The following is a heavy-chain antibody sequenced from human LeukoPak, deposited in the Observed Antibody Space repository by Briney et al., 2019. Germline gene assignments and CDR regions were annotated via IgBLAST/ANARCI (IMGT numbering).Heavy chain of an antibody. CDR3: ARGARAGYNLEPFDY. CDR2: FYYSGST. CDR1: GGSFSGYY. J-gene: IGHJ4*02. V-gene: IGHV4-59*08. D-gene: IGHD5-24*01. Sequence: SETLSLTCAVYGGSFSGYYWSWIRQPPGKGLEWMGDFYYSGSTNYNPSLKSRVTISVDTSKNQFSLKLSSVTAADTAVYYCARGARAGYNLEPFDYWGQGTLVTVSS.